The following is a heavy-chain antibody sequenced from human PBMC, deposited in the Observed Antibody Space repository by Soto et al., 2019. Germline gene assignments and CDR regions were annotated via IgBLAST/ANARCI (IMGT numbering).Heavy chain of an antibody. V-gene: IGHV4-39*01. CDR2: IYYSGST. CDR3: ARGDIVVVPAAISNWFDP. D-gene: IGHD2-2*01. Sequence: SETLSLTCTVSGGSISSSSYYWGWIRQPPGKGLEWIGSIYYSGSTYYNPSLKSRVAISVDTSKNQFSLKVSSVTAADTAVYYCARGDIVVVPAAISNWFDPWGQGTLVTVSS. CDR1: GGSISSSSYY. J-gene: IGHJ5*02.